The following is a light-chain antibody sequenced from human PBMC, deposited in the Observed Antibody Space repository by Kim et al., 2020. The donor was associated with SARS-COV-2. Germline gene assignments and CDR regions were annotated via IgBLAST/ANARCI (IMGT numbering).Light chain of an antibody. CDR1: DKD. V-gene: IGLV3-1*01. CDR2: QNT. Sequence: DKDVCWYQQKPGQSPVLVIYQNTKRPSGIPGRFSGSSSAHTATLTVTGTQALDEADYYCQAWDSSIIVFGGGTKLTVL. J-gene: IGLJ2*01. CDR3: QAWDSSIIV.